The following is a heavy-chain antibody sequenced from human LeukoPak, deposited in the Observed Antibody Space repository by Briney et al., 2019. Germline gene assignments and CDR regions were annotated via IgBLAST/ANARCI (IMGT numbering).Heavy chain of an antibody. Sequence: PGGSLRLSCAASGFTSSSYAMSWVRQAPGKGLEWVSAIGGSGGSTYYADSVKGRFTISRDNSKNTLYLQMNSLRAEDTAVYYCAKGPRSWKGVSYYFDYWGQGTLVTVSS. V-gene: IGHV3-23*01. CDR3: AKGPRSWKGVSYYFDY. J-gene: IGHJ4*02. CDR2: IGGSGGST. CDR1: GFTSSSYA. D-gene: IGHD3-16*02.